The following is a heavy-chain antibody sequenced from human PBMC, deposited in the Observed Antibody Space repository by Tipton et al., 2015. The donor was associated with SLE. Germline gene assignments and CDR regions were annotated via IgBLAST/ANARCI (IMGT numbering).Heavy chain of an antibody. J-gene: IGHJ3*02. CDR2: INPSGGST. V-gene: IGHV1-46*01. Sequence: QSGPEVKKPGASVKVSCKASGYTFTSYYMHWVRRAPGQGLEWMGIINPSGGSTSYAQKFQGRVTMTRVTSTATVYMELSSLRSEDTAVYCCARGDRPHDAFDIWGQGTMVTVSS. CDR3: ARGDRPHDAFDI. CDR1: GYTFTSYY.